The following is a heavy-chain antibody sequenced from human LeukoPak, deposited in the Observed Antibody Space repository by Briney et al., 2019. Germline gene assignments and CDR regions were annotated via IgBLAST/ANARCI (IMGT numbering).Heavy chain of an antibody. Sequence: GGSLRLSCAASGFTFSSYGMHWVRQAPGKGLEWVAVIYYDGSNTYYAASVKGRFTISRDNSKSTLFLQMNSLRAEDTAVYYCAAVSGSHFDDWGQGTLVTVSS. CDR3: AAVSGSHFDD. CDR2: IYYDGSNT. D-gene: IGHD6-19*01. CDR1: GFTFSSYG. J-gene: IGHJ4*02. V-gene: IGHV3-33*01.